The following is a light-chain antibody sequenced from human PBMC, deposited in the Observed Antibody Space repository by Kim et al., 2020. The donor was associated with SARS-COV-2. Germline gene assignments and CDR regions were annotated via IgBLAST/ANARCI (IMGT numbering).Light chain of an antibody. J-gene: IGKJ1*01. V-gene: IGKV3-20*01. Sequence: EIVLTLSPGTLSLSPGERATLSCRASQNVSSSYLAWYQQKPGQAPRLLIYGASSRATGIPDRFSGSGSGTDFTLTISRLEPEDFAVYYCQQYGSSPPWTFGQGTKVDIK. CDR1: QNVSSSY. CDR3: QQYGSSPPWT. CDR2: GAS.